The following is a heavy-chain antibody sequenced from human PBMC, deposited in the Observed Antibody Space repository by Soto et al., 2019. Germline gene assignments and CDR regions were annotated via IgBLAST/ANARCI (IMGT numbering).Heavy chain of an antibody. V-gene: IGHV4-4*02. CDR3: ESRARGTIVDC. D-gene: IGHD1-7*01. Sequence: SETLSLTCAVSGGSFTSNNWWTWVRQPPGQGLERMGESYRTGSTNYNPPLKSRVTISIDKSANQFSLEVTSLTAADTAVYYSESRARGTIVDCWGEGTLVTVYS. J-gene: IGHJ4*02. CDR2: SYRTGST. CDR1: GGSFTSNNW.